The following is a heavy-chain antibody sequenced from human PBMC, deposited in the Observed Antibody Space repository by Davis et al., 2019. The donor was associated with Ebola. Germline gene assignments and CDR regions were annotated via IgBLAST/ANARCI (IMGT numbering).Heavy chain of an antibody. CDR2: IDWNDNK. V-gene: IGHV2-70*01. CDR3: ARIRVLGIAAHENYYYYGMDV. CDR1: GVSLTSREMC. D-gene: IGHD6-13*01. J-gene: IGHJ6*04. Sequence: SGPTLVKPTQTLTLTCSFSGVSLTSREMCVSWIRQSPGKALEWLSLIDWNDNKYYSASLRTRLTISMDTSKNQVVLRMTNMDPVDTATYYCARIRVLGIAAHENYYYYGMDVWGRGTTVTVSS.